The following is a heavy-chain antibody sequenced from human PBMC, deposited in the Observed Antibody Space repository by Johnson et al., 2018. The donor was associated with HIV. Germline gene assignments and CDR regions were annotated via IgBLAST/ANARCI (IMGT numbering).Heavy chain of an antibody. CDR1: GFTVSINY. D-gene: IGHD6-6*01. CDR2: IYSGGST. V-gene: IGHV3-66*02. CDR3: ASPIEYSSSADAFDI. Sequence: VQLVESGGGLVQPGGSLRLSCEASGFTVSINYMSWVRQAPGKGLEWVSVIYSGGSTYYADSVKGRFTISRDNAEKSLYLQMNSLRAEDTAVYYCASPIEYSSSADAFDIWGQGTLVTVSS. J-gene: IGHJ3*02.